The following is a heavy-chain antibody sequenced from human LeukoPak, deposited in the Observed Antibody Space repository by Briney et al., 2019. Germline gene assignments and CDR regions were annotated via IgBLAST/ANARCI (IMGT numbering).Heavy chain of an antibody. CDR2: TYYRSKWYT. D-gene: IGHD5-18*01. V-gene: IGHV6-1*01. CDR3: ARGYGYYFDY. CDR1: GDSVSSNSAA. J-gene: IGHJ4*02. Sequence: SQTLSLTCTTSGDSVSSNSAAWNWIRQSPSRGLEWLGRTYYRSKWYTDYALSVKSRITINPDTSKNQFSLQLNSVTPEDTAVYYCARGYGYYFDYWGQGTLVTVSP.